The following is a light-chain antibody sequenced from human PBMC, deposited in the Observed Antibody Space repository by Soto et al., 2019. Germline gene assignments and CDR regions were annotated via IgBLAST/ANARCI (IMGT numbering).Light chain of an antibody. V-gene: IGKV3-15*01. CDR2: GAS. J-gene: IGKJ4*01. CDR3: QQYNNWPFT. Sequence: EIVMTQSPATLSVSPGERATLSCKTSESVRDNLAWYQKKPGQAPRLLIYGASTRATGIPARFGGSGSGTEFTLTISSLQSEDFAVYYCQQYNNWPFTFGGGTTVEIK. CDR1: ESVRDN.